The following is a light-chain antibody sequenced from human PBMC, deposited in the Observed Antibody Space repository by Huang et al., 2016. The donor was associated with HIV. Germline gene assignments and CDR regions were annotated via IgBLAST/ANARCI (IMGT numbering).Light chain of an antibody. Sequence: EMVMTQSPATLSVSPGERATLSCRASQSVTSNLAWYQQKPGQPPRLLIYGASTRATGIPARFSGSGSGTEFTLTISSLQSEEFVVYYCQQYDNWPPQWTFGQGTKVEIK. CDR2: GAS. J-gene: IGKJ1*01. V-gene: IGKV3-15*01. CDR1: QSVTSN. CDR3: QQYDNWPPQWT.